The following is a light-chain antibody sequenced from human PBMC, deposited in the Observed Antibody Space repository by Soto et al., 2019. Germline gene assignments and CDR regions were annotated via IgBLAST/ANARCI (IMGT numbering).Light chain of an antibody. Sequence: QSVRTQPRSVSASPGQSVTISCTGTRSDVGGYNYVSWYQHHPGKAPKLMIYGVSARPSGVPDRFSGSKSGNTASLTISGLQAEDEADYYCCSYAGTPYVFGTGPRSPS. CDR2: GVS. J-gene: IGLJ1*01. V-gene: IGLV2-11*01. CDR1: RSDVGGYNY. CDR3: CSYAGTPYV.